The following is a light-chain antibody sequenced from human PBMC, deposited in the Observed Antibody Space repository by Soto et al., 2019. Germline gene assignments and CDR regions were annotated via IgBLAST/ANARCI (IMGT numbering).Light chain of an antibody. CDR2: DAS. J-gene: IGKJ1*01. CDR3: QQPET. Sequence: EIVLTQSPGTLSLSPGERATLSCRASHSVSSSYLAWYQQKPGQSPMLLIYDASSRPTGIPDRFSGSGSGTYCSLTIRSLEPEHFAVYYFQQPETFGQGTRVDIK. V-gene: IGKV3-20*01. CDR1: HSVSSSY.